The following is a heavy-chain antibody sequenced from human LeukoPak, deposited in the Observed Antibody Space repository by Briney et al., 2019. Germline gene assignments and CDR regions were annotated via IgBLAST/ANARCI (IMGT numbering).Heavy chain of an antibody. Sequence: GGSLRLSCVASGFTFSLYVIHWVRQAPGKGLEWVACLRHDGSTEYYADSVRGRFTISRDNSRNTLYLHMNSLTTDDTAVYYCAKDAVGRSGTNCPESHYWGQGTLVTVSS. CDR3: AKDAVGRSGTNCPESHY. D-gene: IGHD2-2*01. J-gene: IGHJ4*02. CDR1: GFTFSLYV. V-gene: IGHV3-30*02. CDR2: LRHDGSTE.